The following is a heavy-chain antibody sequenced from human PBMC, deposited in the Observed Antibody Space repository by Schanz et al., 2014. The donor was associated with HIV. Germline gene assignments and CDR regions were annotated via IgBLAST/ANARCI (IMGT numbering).Heavy chain of an antibody. J-gene: IGHJ5*02. D-gene: IGHD6-13*01. Sequence: EVQLVESGGGLVQPGRSLRLSCAASGFTLSSYTMTWVRQAPGKGLEWVSSISTSGYIYYADSVKGRFTISRDNAKKSLYLQMNSLRAEDTAVYYCAREYYSRNWNWFDPWGQGTLVTVSS. CDR1: GFTLSSYT. V-gene: IGHV3-21*01. CDR2: ISTSGYI. CDR3: AREYYSRNWNWFDP.